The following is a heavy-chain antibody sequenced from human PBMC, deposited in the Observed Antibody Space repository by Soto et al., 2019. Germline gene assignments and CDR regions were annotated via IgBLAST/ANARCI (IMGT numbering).Heavy chain of an antibody. J-gene: IGHJ4*02. Sequence: QITLKESGPTLVKPTQTLTLTCTFSGFSFTTDGMGVGWIRQPPGTALEWLALIYWDDDKRYSPSLKSRLTITKAASRNQAVLTLNNMVPADTATYSCAHLYWAASGTRYYFDYWGQGTLVTVSS. V-gene: IGHV2-5*02. D-gene: IGHD6-13*01. CDR3: AHLYWAASGTRYYFDY. CDR1: GFSFTTDGMG. CDR2: IYWDDDK.